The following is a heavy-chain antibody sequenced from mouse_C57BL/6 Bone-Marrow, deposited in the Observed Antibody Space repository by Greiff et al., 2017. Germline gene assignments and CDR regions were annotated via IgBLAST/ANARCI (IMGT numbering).Heavy chain of an antibody. CDR1: GYSFTDYN. CDR3: ARGYDYDYAMDY. CDR2: INPDNGTT. V-gene: IGHV1-39*01. Sequence: VQLQQSGPELVKPGASVKISCKASGYSFTDYNMNWVKQSNGKSLEWIGVINPDNGTTSYNQKFKGKATLTVDKSSSTAYMQLNSLTSEDSAVYYCARGYDYDYAMDYWGQGTSVTVSS. D-gene: IGHD2-4*01. J-gene: IGHJ4*01.